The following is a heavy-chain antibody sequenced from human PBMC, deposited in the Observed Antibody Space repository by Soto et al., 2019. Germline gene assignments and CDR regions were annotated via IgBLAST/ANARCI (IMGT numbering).Heavy chain of an antibody. CDR1: GFTFSNAW. D-gene: IGHD3-16*02. J-gene: IGHJ3*02. V-gene: IGHV3-15*07. CDR2: IKSKTDGGTT. CDR3: TTDRNYVWGSYRYLSLDAFDI. Sequence: PGGSLRLSCAASGFTFSNAWMNWVHQAPGKGLEWVGRIKSKTDGGTTDYAAPVKGRFTISRDDSKNTLYLQMNSLKTEDTAVYYCTTDRNYVWGSYRYLSLDAFDIWGQGTMVTVSS.